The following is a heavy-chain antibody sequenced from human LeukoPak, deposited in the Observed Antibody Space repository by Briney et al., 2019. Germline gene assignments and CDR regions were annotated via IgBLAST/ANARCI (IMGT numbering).Heavy chain of an antibody. Sequence: SQTLSLTCAISGDSVSSNNAAWNWIRQSPSRGLEWLGRTYHRSTWYDDYAVSVRSRLTITPDISKNQVSLQLNSVTPEDTAVYYCAKSGGDGYNPHYWGQGTLVTVSS. CDR2: TYHRSTWYD. V-gene: IGHV6-1*01. D-gene: IGHD5-24*01. CDR3: AKSGGDGYNPHY. J-gene: IGHJ4*02. CDR1: GDSVSSNNAA.